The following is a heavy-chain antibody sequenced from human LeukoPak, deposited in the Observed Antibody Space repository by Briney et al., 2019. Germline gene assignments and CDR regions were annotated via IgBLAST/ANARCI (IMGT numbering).Heavy chain of an antibody. Sequence: AGGSLRLSCAASGFTFSSYWMSWVRQAPGKGPEWVANIKQDGSEKYYVDSVKGRFTISRDNSKNTLYLQMNSLRAEDTAVYYCARATVVTIVDYWGQGTLVTVSS. V-gene: IGHV3-7*01. CDR3: ARATVVTIVDY. D-gene: IGHD4-23*01. CDR2: IKQDGSEK. CDR1: GFTFSSYW. J-gene: IGHJ4*02.